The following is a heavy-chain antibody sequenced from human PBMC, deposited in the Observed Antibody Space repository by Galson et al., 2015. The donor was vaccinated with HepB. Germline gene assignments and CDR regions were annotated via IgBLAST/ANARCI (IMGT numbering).Heavy chain of an antibody. D-gene: IGHD6-19*01. CDR3: ARESAIAVAGTYY. J-gene: IGHJ4*02. CDR1: GFTFSDYY. V-gene: IGHV3-11*01. CDR2: ISSSGSTI. Sequence: SLRLSCAASGFTFSDYYMSWIRQAPGKGLEWVSYISSSGSTIYYADSVKGRFTISRDNAKNSLYMQMNSLRAEDTAVYYCARESAIAVAGTYYWGQGTLVTVS.